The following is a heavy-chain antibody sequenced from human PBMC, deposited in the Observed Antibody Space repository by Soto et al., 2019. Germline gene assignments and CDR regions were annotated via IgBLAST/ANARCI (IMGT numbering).Heavy chain of an antibody. V-gene: IGHV1-69*13. CDR2: IIPIFGTA. J-gene: IGHJ4*02. D-gene: IGHD2-2*01. CDR1: GGTFSSYA. CDR3: LLSLCSSTSCYPEI. Sequence: SVKVSCKASGGTFSSYAISWVRQAPGQGPEWMGGIIPIFGTANYAQKFQGRVTITADESTSTAYMELSSLRSEDTAVYYCLLSLCSSTSCYPEIWGQGTLVTVSS.